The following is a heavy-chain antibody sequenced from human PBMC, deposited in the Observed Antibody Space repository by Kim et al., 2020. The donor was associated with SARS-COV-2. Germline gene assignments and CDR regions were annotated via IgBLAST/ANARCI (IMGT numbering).Heavy chain of an antibody. CDR3: GRDYSD. Sequence: GGSLRLSCAASRFIFSKYWMSWVRQAPGKGLEWVANIKEDGSEKYYVDSVAGRFSISRDNAENSLFLQMNSLRAEETAVYFCGRDYSDCGQGTLVTVSS. CDR2: IKEDGSEK. D-gene: IGHD4-4*01. CDR1: RFIFSKYW. V-gene: IGHV3-7*01. J-gene: IGHJ4*02.